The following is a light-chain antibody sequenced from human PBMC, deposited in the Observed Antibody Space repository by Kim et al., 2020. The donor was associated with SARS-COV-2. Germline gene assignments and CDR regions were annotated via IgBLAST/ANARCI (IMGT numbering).Light chain of an antibody. V-gene: IGLV3-19*01. J-gene: IGLJ2*01. CDR3: NSRDSNDNVV. CDR1: SLRSYY. CDR2: GKN. Sequence: SSELTQDPAVSVALGQTVRITCQGDSLRSYYATWYQQKPEQAPILVIYGKNNRPSGIPDRFSGSSSGNTASLTITGTQAGDEADSYCNSRDSNDNVVFGG.